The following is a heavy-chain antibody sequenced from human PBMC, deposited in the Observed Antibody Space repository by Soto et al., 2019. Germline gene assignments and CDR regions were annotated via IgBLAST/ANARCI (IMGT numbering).Heavy chain of an antibody. CDR3: AIAIRPSNGFDY. CDR1: GFTFSSYA. D-gene: IGHD6-6*01. V-gene: IGHV3-30-3*01. Sequence: PGGSLRLSCAASGFTFSSYAMHWVRQAPGKGLEWVAVISYDGSNKYYADSVKGRFTISRDNSKNTLYLQMNSLRAEDTAVYYCAIAIRPSNGFDYWGQGTLVTVSS. J-gene: IGHJ4*02. CDR2: ISYDGSNK.